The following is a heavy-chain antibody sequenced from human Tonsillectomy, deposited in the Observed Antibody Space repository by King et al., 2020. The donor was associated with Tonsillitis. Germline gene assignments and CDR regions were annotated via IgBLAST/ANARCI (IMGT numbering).Heavy chain of an antibody. CDR1: GGSISSYY. CDR3: ASPYPVLKY. CDR2: IFHSWPS. D-gene: IGHD3-9*01. J-gene: IGHJ4*02. Sequence: QLQESGPGLVKPSETLSLTCTVSGGSISSYYWSCIPQPPGKRLEWIAYIFHSWPSNQTPPPKSRVTISVDMSKNQFSLKLSSVTAADTAVYYCASPYPVLKYWGQGTLVTVSS. V-gene: IGHV4-59*01.